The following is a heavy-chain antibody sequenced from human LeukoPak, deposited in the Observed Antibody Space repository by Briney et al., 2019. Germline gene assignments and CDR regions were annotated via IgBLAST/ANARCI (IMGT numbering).Heavy chain of an antibody. CDR3: ARDPMGIAARLGLLH. CDR2: ISYDGSNK. V-gene: IGHV3-30*03. D-gene: IGHD6-25*01. Sequence: PGRSLRLSCAASGFTFSSFAIHWVRQAPGKGLEWVAVISYDGSNKYYADSVKGRFTISRDNSKSTLFLQMNSLRAEDTAVYYCARDPMGIAARLGLLHWGQGTLVTVSS. CDR1: GFTFSSFA. J-gene: IGHJ4*02.